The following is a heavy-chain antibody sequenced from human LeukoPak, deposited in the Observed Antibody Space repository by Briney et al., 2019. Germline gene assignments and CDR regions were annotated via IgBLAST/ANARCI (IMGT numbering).Heavy chain of an antibody. CDR1: GFTFSSYA. Sequence: PGGSLRLSCAASGFTFSSYAMSWVRQAPGKGLEWVSAISGSGGSTYYADSVKGRFTISRDNSKNTLYLQMNSLRAEDTAVYYCASGSQSPGYYGSGSYSDYWGQGTLVTVSS. V-gene: IGHV3-23*01. D-gene: IGHD3-10*01. J-gene: IGHJ4*02. CDR2: ISGSGGST. CDR3: ASGSQSPGYYGSGSYSDY.